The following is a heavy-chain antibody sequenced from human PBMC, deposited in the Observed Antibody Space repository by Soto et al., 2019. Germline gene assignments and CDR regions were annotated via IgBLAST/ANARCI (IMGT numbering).Heavy chain of an antibody. J-gene: IGHJ4*02. V-gene: IGHV3-21*01. D-gene: IGHD2-2*01. CDR3: ARDHPSRGYRFDY. CDR1: GFTFSSYS. Sequence: AGGSLRLSCAASGFTFSSYSMNWVRQAPGKGLEWVSSISSSSSYIYYADSVKGRFTISRDNAKNSLYLQMNSLRAEDTAVYYCARDHPSRGYRFDYWGQGTLVTVSS. CDR2: ISSSSSYI.